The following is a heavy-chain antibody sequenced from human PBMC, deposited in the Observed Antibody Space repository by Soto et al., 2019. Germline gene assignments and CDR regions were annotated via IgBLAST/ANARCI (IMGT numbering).Heavy chain of an antibody. Sequence: GGSLRLSCAASGFTFSNAWRSWVRRAPGKGREWGGRIKSKTDGGTTDYAAPVKGRFTISRDESKNTLYLQMNSLKTEDTAVYYCTTEWGAAYCSSTSCYDDAFDIWGQGTMVTVSS. J-gene: IGHJ3*02. D-gene: IGHD2-2*01. CDR2: IKSKTDGGTT. CDR1: GFTFSNAW. CDR3: TTEWGAAYCSSTSCYDDAFDI. V-gene: IGHV3-15*01.